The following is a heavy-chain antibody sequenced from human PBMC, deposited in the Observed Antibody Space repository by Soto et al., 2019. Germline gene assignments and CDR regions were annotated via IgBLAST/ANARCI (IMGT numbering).Heavy chain of an antibody. CDR1: GLTPSRYA. D-gene: IGHD4-17*01. Sequence: GQSLSLSSVSSGLTPSRYAMNWVRPAPGTWLELVSTNSGSFGSTYYDDSVQGRFTVSRNISKSTLYLQMNSLRAEDAAVYFCASRSATVLSLTSWGPGTQVTVSS. V-gene: IGHV3-23*01. CDR2: NSGSFGST. J-gene: IGHJ5*02. CDR3: ASRSATVLSLTS.